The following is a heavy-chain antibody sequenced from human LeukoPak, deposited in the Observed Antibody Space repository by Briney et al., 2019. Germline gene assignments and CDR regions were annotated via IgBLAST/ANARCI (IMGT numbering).Heavy chain of an antibody. Sequence: GGSLRLSCVASGFTFSDYAMSWVRQGPGTGLEFVASIIYSGGATYYADSVKGRFTISRDNSKNTLYLQMNSLRAEDTALYYCAKDGLYYDGSEHVYYFDSWGQGTLVTVSS. D-gene: IGHD3-22*01. CDR2: IIYSGGAT. V-gene: IGHV3-23*01. J-gene: IGHJ4*02. CDR3: AKDGLYYDGSEHVYYFDS. CDR1: GFTFSDYA.